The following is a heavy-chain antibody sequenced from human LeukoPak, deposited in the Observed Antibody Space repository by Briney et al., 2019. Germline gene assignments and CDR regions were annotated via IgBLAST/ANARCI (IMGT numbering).Heavy chain of an antibody. CDR2: ISHDGSNI. CDR1: GFSFSTQR. J-gene: IGHJ5*02. CDR3: AKDPYRVVVATGNYLDP. V-gene: IGHV3-30*18. D-gene: IGHD2-15*01. Sequence: PGGSLRLSCAASGFSFSTQRMHWVRQAPGKGLEWVAVISHDGSNIHYGDSVKGRFTISRDNSKNTLYLQMNSLRAEDTAVYYCAKDPYRVVVATGNYLDPWGQGTLVTVSS.